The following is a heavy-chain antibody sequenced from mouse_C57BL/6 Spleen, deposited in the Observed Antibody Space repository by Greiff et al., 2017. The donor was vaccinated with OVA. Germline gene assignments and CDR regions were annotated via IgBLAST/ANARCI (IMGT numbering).Heavy chain of an antibody. D-gene: IGHD4-1*01. CDR1: GYTFTSYW. V-gene: IGHV1-53*01. CDR2: FNPSNGGT. Sequence: VQLQQPGTELVKPGASVKLSCKASGYTFTSYWMHWVKQRPGQGLEWIGNFNPSNGGTNYNEKFKSKATLTVDKSSSTAYMQLSSLTSEDSAVYYCARWLTGPVYWYFDVWGTGTTVTVSS. J-gene: IGHJ1*03. CDR3: ARWLTGPVYWYFDV.